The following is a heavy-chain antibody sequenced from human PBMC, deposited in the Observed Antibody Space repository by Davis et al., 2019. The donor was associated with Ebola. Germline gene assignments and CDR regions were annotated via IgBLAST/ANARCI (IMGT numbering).Heavy chain of an antibody. CDR2: IGTAGDT. J-gene: IGHJ4*02. V-gene: IGHV3-13*01. CDR1: GFTFSSYD. D-gene: IGHD6-19*01. CDR3: VLGSGWIFDY. Sequence: GESLKISCAASGFTFSSYDMHWVRHATGKGLEWVSAIGTAGDTYYPGSVKGRFTISRENAKNSLYLQMNSLRAGDTAVYYCVLGSGWIFDYWGQGTLVTVSS.